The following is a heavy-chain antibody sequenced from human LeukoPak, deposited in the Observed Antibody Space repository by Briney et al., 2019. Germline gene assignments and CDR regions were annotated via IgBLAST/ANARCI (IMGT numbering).Heavy chain of an antibody. CDR3: ARGSSGYYCDHFQT. V-gene: IGHV3-7*01. Sequence: GGSLRLSCAASGFTFSNYWMTWIRQAPGKGLEWVANIKQDGIEKYYVDSVEGRFTVSRDNTKNSQFLQMDSLRAEDTAVYYCARGSSGYYCDHFQTWGKGSLVTVSS. CDR2: IKQDGIEK. D-gene: IGHD3-22*01. CDR1: GFTFSNYW. J-gene: IGHJ1*01.